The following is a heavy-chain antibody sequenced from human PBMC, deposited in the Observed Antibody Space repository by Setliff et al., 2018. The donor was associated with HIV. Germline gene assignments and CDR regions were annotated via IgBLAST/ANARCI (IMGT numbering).Heavy chain of an antibody. CDR3: ARTHYYDSSGYLDY. D-gene: IGHD3-22*01. CDR1: GYTFTDYY. J-gene: IGHJ4*02. V-gene: IGHV1-2*02. CDR2: INPNSGGT. Sequence: VASVKVSCKASGYTFTDYYIHWVRQAPGQGLEWMGWINPNSGGTKYAPNFQGRVTMTGDTSISTAYMELSRLRSDDTAVFFCARTHYYDSSGYLDYWGQGTLVTVS.